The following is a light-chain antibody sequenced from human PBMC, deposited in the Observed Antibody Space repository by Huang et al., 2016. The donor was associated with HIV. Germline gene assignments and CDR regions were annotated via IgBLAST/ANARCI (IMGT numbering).Light chain of an antibody. V-gene: IGKV1-33*01. CDR2: DAS. Sequence: DIQMTQSPFSLSASVGDRVTLTCQASQDISNYLNWYQQKPWKAPKLLIYDASNLETWFPSRFIVSGSGTHFTFTISSLQPEDIATYYCQHFDNLALTFGGGTKVQIK. CDR3: QHFDNLALT. CDR1: QDISNY. J-gene: IGKJ4*01.